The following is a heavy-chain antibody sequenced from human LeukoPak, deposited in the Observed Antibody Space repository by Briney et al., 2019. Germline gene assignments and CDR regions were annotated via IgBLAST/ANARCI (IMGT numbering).Heavy chain of an antibody. V-gene: IGHV4-34*01. CDR3: ARRNGYYGSGSYNY. CDR1: DGSVSLYY. J-gene: IGHJ4*02. CDR2: INHSGST. D-gene: IGHD3-10*01. Sequence: PSETLSLTCSVYDGSVSLYYWSWIRQTPGKGLEWIGEINHSGSTNYNSSLKSRVTISVDTSKNQFSLKLSSVTAADTAVYYCARRNGYYGSGSYNYWGQGTLVTVSS.